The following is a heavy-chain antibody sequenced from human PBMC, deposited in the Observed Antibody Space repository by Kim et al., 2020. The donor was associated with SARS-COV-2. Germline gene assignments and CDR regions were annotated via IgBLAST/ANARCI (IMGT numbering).Heavy chain of an antibody. D-gene: IGHD3-16*01. J-gene: IGHJ4*02. CDR3: ARERGLRLGELRSNLDY. CDR2: INPNSGGT. V-gene: IGHV1-2*02. CDR1: GYTFTGYY. Sequence: ASVKVSCKASGYTFTGYYMHWVRQAPGQGLEWMGWINPNSGGTNYAQKFQGRVTMTRDTSISTAYMELSRLRSDDTAVYYCARERGLRLGELRSNLDYWGQGTLVTVSS.